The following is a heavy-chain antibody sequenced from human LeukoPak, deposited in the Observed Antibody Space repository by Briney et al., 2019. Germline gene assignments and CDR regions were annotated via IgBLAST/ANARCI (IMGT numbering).Heavy chain of an antibody. CDR1: GFTFTDHY. CDR3: ARELGYGSGSFYPYDS. J-gene: IGHJ4*02. V-gene: IGHV3-30*03. D-gene: IGHD3-10*01. CDR2: ISYDGSFK. Sequence: PGGSLRLSCAASGFTFTDHYMTWIRQAPGKGLEWVAVISYDGSFKDYGDSVKGRFTISRDNAKNTLYLQTNSLRVEDTAVYFCARELGYGSGSFYPYDSWGQGTLVTVSS.